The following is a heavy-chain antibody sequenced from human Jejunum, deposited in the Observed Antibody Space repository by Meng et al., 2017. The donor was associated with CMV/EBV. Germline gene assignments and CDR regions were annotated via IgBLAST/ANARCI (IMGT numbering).Heavy chain of an antibody. V-gene: IGHV3-20*03. J-gene: IGHJ4*02. D-gene: IGHD5-18*01. Sequence: SEFRFHDYGMNWVRQAPGKGLEWVAGINWNGASIGYADSVKGRFTISRDDAKSSLYLQMNSLRDEDTALYYCARDQDSYGYGACDYWGQGILVTVSS. CDR3: ARDQDSYGYGACDY. CDR2: INWNGASI. CDR1: EFRFHDYG.